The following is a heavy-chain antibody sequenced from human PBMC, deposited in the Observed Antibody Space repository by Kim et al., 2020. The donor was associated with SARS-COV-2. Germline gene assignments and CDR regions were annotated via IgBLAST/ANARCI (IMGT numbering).Heavy chain of an antibody. V-gene: IGHV3-74*03. Sequence: GGSLRLSCATSGFAFSSYYMNWVRQAPGKGPVWVSRIRGDGDEVTYADSVKGRFTISRDNAKNTLYLQMNSLRAEDTAVYYCARVGYYDNSGYYGYFHHWGQGTVVTVSS. CDR2: IRGDGDEV. CDR1: GFAFSSYY. J-gene: IGHJ1*01. CDR3: ARVGYYDNSGYYGYFHH. D-gene: IGHD3-22*01.